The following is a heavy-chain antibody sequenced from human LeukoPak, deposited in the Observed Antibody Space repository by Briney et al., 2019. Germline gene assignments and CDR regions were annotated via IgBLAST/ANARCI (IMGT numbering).Heavy chain of an antibody. J-gene: IGHJ4*02. Sequence: ASVKVSCKASGGTFSSYAISWVRQAPGQGLEWMGWINPNSGGTNYAQKFQGWVTMTRDTSISTAYMELSRLRSDDTAVYYCARAGTAAAGDYWGQGTLVTVSS. CDR3: ARAGTAAAGDY. CDR2: INPNSGGT. V-gene: IGHV1-2*04. CDR1: GGTFSSYA. D-gene: IGHD6-13*01.